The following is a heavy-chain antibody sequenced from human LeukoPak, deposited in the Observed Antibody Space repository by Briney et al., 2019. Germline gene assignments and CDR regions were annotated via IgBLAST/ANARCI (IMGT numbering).Heavy chain of an antibody. J-gene: IGHJ3*02. CDR1: GYTFTTYD. CDR3: ARGTLSPGI. Sequence: ASVKVSCKASGYTFTTYDINWVRQATGQGLEWMGWMNPNSGNTGYAQKFQGRITITRNTSISTGYMGLSSLRSEDTAVYYCARGTLSPGIWGQGTMVTVSS. CDR2: MNPNSGNT. D-gene: IGHD2-2*01. V-gene: IGHV1-8*03.